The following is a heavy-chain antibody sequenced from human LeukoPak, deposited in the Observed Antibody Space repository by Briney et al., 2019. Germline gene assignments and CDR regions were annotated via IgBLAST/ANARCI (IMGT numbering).Heavy chain of an antibody. CDR3: ARDATAATGAPFDC. J-gene: IGHJ4*02. V-gene: IGHV4-61*01. Sequence: SETLSLTCTVSGGSVSSGSYYWNWIRQPPGKGLEWIGYIYYSGSTNYNPSLKSRVTLSVDTSKNQFSLKLSSVTAADTAVYYCARDATAATGAPFDCWGQGTLVTVSS. D-gene: IGHD6-13*01. CDR2: IYYSGST. CDR1: GGSVSSGSYY.